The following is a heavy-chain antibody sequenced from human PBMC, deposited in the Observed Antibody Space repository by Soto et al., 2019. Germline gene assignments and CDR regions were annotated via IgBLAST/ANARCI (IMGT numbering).Heavy chain of an antibody. Sequence: QVQLVQSGAEVKKPGSSVKVSCKASGGTFSSHVFNWVRQAPGQGLEWMGGIMPIIGTANYAQKFQGRVTITADESTSTAYIELSSLRSEYTAVYYCARDLEFRDGNISHLDYWGQGTLVTVSS. CDR1: GGTFSSHV. J-gene: IGHJ4*02. CDR2: IMPIIGTA. CDR3: ARDLEFRDGNISHLDY. D-gene: IGHD3-10*01. V-gene: IGHV1-69*01.